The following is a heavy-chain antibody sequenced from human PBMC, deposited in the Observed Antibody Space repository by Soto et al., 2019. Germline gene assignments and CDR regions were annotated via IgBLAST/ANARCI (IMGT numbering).Heavy chain of an antibody. CDR1: GGSISSYY. CDR2: IYYSGST. D-gene: IGHD4-17*01. Sequence: SETLSITCTVSGGSISSYYWSWIRQPPGKGLEWIGYIYYSGSTNYNPSLKSRVTISVDTSKNQFSLKLSSVTAADTAVYYCARELGDYFTASWFDPWGQGTLVTVS. V-gene: IGHV4-59*01. CDR3: ARELGDYFTASWFDP. J-gene: IGHJ5*02.